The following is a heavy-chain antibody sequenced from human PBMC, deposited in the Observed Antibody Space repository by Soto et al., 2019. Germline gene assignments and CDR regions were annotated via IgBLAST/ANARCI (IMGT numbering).Heavy chain of an antibody. CDR2: ISAYNGNT. D-gene: IGHD6-19*01. Sequence: ASVKVSCKASGYTFTRYGISWVRQAPGQGLEWMGWISAYNGNTNYAQKLQGRVTMTTDTSTSTAYMELRSLRSDDTAVYYCARGSGEQQWLRGWFDPWGQGTLVTVSS. CDR3: ARGSGEQQWLRGWFDP. J-gene: IGHJ5*02. CDR1: GYTFTRYG. V-gene: IGHV1-18*01.